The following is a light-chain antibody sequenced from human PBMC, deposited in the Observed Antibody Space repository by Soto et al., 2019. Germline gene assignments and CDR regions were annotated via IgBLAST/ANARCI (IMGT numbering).Light chain of an antibody. CDR3: QQYSDSPPFT. V-gene: IGKV3-20*01. CDR2: DAS. J-gene: IGKJ5*01. Sequence: EIVLTQSPDTLSSSPGERVTLSCRASQTIINNYLAWYQQRPGQPPRLLIYDASTRATGIPDRFSGSASGTDFTLTIGRLEPEDFTVYYCQQYSDSPPFTFGQGTRLDI. CDR1: QTIINNY.